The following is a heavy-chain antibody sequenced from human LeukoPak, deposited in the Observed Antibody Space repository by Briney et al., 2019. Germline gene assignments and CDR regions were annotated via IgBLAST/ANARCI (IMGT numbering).Heavy chain of an antibody. D-gene: IGHD1-26*01. CDR1: GFTFSSYG. V-gene: IGHV3-33*01. CDR2: IWYDGSNK. CDR3: ARDSGSYSF. Sequence: PGRSLRLSCAASGFTFSSYGMHWARQAPGKGLEWVAVIWYDGSNKYYADSVKGRFTISRDNSRNTLFLQMNSLRVEDTAVYYCARDSGSYSFWGQGTLVTVSS. J-gene: IGHJ4*02.